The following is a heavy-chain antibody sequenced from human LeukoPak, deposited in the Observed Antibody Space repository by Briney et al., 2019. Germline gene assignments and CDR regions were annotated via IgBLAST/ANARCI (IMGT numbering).Heavy chain of an antibody. V-gene: IGHV1-69*13. CDR2: IIPIFGTA. D-gene: IGHD3-3*01. CDR3: AIFWSGDDAFDI. Sequence: ASVKVSCKASGGTFSSYAISWVRQAPRQGLEWMGGIIPIFGTANYAQKFQGRVTITADESTSTAYMELSSLRSEDTAVYYCAIFWSGDDAFDIWGQGTMVTVSS. CDR1: GGTFSSYA. J-gene: IGHJ3*02.